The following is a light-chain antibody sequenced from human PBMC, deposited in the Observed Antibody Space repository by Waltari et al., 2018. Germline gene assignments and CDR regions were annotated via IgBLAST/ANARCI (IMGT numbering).Light chain of an antibody. CDR2: KAS. Sequence: DFQMTQSPSTLAASVGDRITITCRASQKINNWLAWYQQKPGKAPTLLIPKASTLESGVPSRFSGSGSWTEFTLTVSSLQPDDSATYFCQQYNSESYTFGQGTKLEIK. V-gene: IGKV1-5*03. CDR1: QKINNW. CDR3: QQYNSESYT. J-gene: IGKJ2*01.